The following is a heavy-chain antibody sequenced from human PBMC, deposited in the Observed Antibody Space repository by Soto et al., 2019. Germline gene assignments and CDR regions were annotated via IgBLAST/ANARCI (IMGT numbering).Heavy chain of an antibody. CDR3: ARRYDSSAVIDWYFDL. CDR2: IYPYDSDT. V-gene: IGHV5-51*01. J-gene: IGHJ2*01. CDR1: GYSFTDYW. Sequence: GESLKISCKGSGYSFTDYWIGWVRQMPGKDLEWMGIIYPYDSDTRYSPSFQGQVTISADKSIRTAYLQWTSLQASDTAMYYCARRYDSSAVIDWYFDLWGRGTQVTVS. D-gene: IGHD3-22*01.